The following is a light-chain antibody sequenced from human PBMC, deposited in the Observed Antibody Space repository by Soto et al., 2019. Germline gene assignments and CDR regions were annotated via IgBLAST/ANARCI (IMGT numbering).Light chain of an antibody. J-gene: IGLJ2*01. CDR3: QSFDINVLALI. Sequence: QAVVTQPPSVSGAPGQRVTISCTGSNSNIGAGFGVQWYQQFPRTAPRLLIYSNTNRPSGVPDRFSASKSGTSASLAITGLRAEDEADYYCQSFDINVLALIFGVGTKLTV. CDR1: NSNIGAGFG. V-gene: IGLV1-40*01. CDR2: SNT.